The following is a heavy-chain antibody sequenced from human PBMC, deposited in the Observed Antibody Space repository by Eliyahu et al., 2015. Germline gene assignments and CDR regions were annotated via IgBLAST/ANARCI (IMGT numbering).Heavy chain of an antibody. J-gene: IGHJ3*02. V-gene: IGHV5-51*01. CDR3: ARCPDGLDAFDI. CDR2: IYPGDSDT. D-gene: IGHD5-24*01. Sequence: EVQLVQSGAEVKKAGESLKISCKVSGYSFTTSWIGWVRQMPGKGLEWMGIIYPGDSDTRYSPSFQGQVTISADKSITTAYLRWSSLKASDSAMYYCARCPDGLDAFDIWGQGTMVTVSS. CDR1: GYSFTTSW.